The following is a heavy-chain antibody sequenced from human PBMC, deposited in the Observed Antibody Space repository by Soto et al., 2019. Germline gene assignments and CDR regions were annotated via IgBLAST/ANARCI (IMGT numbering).Heavy chain of an antibody. Sequence: KTSDTLSLTCTVSGDSISPYYWSWIRQPPGKGLEWIGYIFYGGSTSYNPSLKSRVTISVDTSKNQFSLNLYSLTSADTAVYYCARVSGSYYYGMDVWGQGTTVT. D-gene: IGHD1-26*01. J-gene: IGHJ6*02. V-gene: IGHV4-59*07. CDR1: GDSISPYY. CDR2: IFYGGST. CDR3: ARVSGSYYYGMDV.